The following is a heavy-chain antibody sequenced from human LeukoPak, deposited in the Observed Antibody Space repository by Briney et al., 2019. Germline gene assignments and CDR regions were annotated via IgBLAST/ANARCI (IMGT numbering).Heavy chain of an antibody. D-gene: IGHD3-22*01. CDR2: IYYSGST. J-gene: IGHJ5*02. CDR3: ASDDSSGYYPA. CDR1: GGSISSYY. V-gene: IGHV4-59*01. Sequence: SETLSLTCTFSGGSISSYYWSWIRQPPGKGLEWIAYIYYSGSTYYNPSLKSRVTISVDTSKNQFSLKLSSVTAADTAVYYCASDDSSGYYPAWGQGTLVTVSS.